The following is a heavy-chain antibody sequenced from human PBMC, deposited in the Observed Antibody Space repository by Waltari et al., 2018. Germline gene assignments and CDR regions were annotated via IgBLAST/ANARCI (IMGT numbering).Heavy chain of an antibody. V-gene: IGHV1-69*04. CDR2: IIPILGIA. CDR1: GGTFSSYA. D-gene: IGHD5-12*01. CDR3: ARATSGRYSGYGVY. Sequence: QVQLVQSGAEVKKPGSSVKVSCKASGGTFSSYAISWVRQAPGQGLEWMGGIIPILGIANYAQKVQGRVTITADESTSTAYMELSSLRSEDTVVFYCARATSGRYSGYGVYWGQGTLVTVSS. J-gene: IGHJ4*02.